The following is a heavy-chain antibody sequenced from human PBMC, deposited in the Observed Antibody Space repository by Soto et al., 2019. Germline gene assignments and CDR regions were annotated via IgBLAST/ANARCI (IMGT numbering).Heavy chain of an antibody. V-gene: IGHV5-51*01. CDR1: GYSFTSYW. Sequence: PGESLKISCKGSGYSFTSYWIGWVRQMPGKGLEWMGIIYPGDSDTRYSPSFQGQVTISADKSISTAYLQWSGLKASDTAMYYCARLGIAAAGETSWFDPWGQGTLVTVSS. CDR2: IYPGDSDT. D-gene: IGHD6-13*01. J-gene: IGHJ5*02. CDR3: ARLGIAAAGETSWFDP.